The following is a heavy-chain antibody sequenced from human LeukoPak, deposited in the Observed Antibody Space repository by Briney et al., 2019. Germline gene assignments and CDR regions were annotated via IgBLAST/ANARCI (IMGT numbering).Heavy chain of an antibody. CDR1: GFTFSSYG. D-gene: IGHD6-13*01. CDR3: AKDRGSIAAGGSDY. Sequence: GGSLRLSCAASGFTFSSYGMHWVRQAPGKGLEWVAVISYDGSNKYYADSVQGRFTISRDNSKNTLYLQVNSLRAEDTAVYYCAKDRGSIAAGGSDYWGQGTLVTVSS. CDR2: ISYDGSNK. J-gene: IGHJ4*02. V-gene: IGHV3-30*18.